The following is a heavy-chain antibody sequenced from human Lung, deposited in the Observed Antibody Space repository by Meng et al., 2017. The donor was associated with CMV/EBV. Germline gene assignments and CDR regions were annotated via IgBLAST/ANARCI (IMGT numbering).Heavy chain of an antibody. Sequence: SXXVSXKASGGTFSNYAVSWVRQAPGQGLEWMGGIIPIFGIPNYARNFKGKITISTDGSTVYMEVNSLRSEDTATYYCAHSGSTTCYTRRMGVWGQGTTVTVSS. CDR2: IIPIFGIP. CDR1: GGTFSNYA. J-gene: IGHJ6*02. D-gene: IGHD2-15*01. V-gene: IGHV1-69*05. CDR3: AHSGSTTCYTRRMGV.